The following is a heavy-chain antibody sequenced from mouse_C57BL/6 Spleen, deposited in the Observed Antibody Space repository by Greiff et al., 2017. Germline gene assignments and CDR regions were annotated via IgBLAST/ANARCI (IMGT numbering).Heavy chain of an antibody. CDR3: ARSYYGNWFAY. V-gene: IGHV1-54*01. CDR2: INPGSGGT. CDR1: GYAFTNYL. Sequence: QVQLKESGAELVRPGTSVKVSCKASGYAFTNYLIEWVKQRPGQGLEWIGVINPGSGGTNYNEKFKGKATLTADKSSSTAYMQLSSLTSEDSAVYFCARSYYGNWFAYWGQGTLVTVSA. J-gene: IGHJ3*01. D-gene: IGHD2-10*01.